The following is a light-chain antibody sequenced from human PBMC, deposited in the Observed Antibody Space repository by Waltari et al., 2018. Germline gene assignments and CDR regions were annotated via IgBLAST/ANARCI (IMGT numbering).Light chain of an antibody. CDR3: NSYTTSSTLV. CDR1: RSDVATYNS. J-gene: IGLJ3*02. Sequence: QSALTQPASVSGSPGQSITISCTGTRSDVATYNSVSWYQQHPGKAPRLLIYEVRYRPSGVSDRFSGSKSGNTASLTISGLQAEDEADYYCNSYTTSSTLVFGGGTKLTVL. CDR2: EVR. V-gene: IGLV2-14*01.